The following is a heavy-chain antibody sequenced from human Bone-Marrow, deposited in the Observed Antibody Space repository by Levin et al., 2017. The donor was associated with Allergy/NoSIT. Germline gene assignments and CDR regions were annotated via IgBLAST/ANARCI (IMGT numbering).Heavy chain of an antibody. CDR1: GFTFTSYA. J-gene: IGHJ3*01. CDR2: ISTSNT. Sequence: PGESLKISCAASGFTFTSYAMSWVRQAPGKGLEWVSTISTSNTYYTDSVKGRFTISRDNSKNTLYLQMNSLRDEDTAVYYCVRDRPPGAFNSDAFDVWGQGTTVTVSS. CDR3: VRDRPPGAFNSDAFDV. D-gene: IGHD2-21*01. V-gene: IGHV3-23*01.